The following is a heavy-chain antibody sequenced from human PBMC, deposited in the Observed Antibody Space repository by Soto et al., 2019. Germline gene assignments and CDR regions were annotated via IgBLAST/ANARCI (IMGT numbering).Heavy chain of an antibody. D-gene: IGHD2-21*02. Sequence: LRLSCAASGFTFSSYCMHWVRQAPGKGLEWVAVILYDGRNKYYADSVKGRFTISRDNSKSRLYLQMNSLTTEDTAVYFCARDITYGDSYFDYWGQGILVTVSS. CDR2: ILYDGRNK. J-gene: IGHJ4*02. V-gene: IGHV3-30*13. CDR1: GFTFSSYC. CDR3: ARDITYGDSYFDY.